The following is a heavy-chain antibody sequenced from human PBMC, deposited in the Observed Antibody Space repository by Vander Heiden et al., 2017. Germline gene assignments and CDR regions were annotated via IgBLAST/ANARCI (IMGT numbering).Heavy chain of an antibody. D-gene: IGHD6-13*01. V-gene: IGHV1-8*01. J-gene: IGHJ6*02. CDR2: MNPNSGNT. Sequence: QVQLVQSGPEVQKPGASVKVSCQDSGYTFPSYDINWVRQATGQGLEWMGWMNPNSGNTGYAQKFQGRVTMTRNTSISTAYMELSSLRSEDTAVYYCARAYSSSLSNYGMDVWGQGTTVTVSS. CDR1: GYTFPSYD. CDR3: ARAYSSSLSNYGMDV.